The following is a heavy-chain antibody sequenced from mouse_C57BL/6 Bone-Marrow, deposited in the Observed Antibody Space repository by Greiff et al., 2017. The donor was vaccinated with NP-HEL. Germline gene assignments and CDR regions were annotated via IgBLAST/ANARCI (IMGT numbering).Heavy chain of an antibody. V-gene: IGHV1-81*01. J-gene: IGHJ4*01. CDR1: GYTFTSYG. CDR3: ARSCYYYGSSYFYYYAMDY. D-gene: IGHD1-1*01. Sequence: QVQLQQSGAELARPGASVKLSCKASGYTFTSYGISWVKQRTGQGLEWIGEIYPRSGNTYYNEKFKGKATLTADKSSSTAYMELRSLTSEDSAVYFCARSCYYYGSSYFYYYAMDYWGQGTSVTVSS. CDR2: IYPRSGNT.